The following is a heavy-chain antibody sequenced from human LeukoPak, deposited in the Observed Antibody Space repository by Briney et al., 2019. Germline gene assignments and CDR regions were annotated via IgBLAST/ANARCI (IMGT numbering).Heavy chain of an antibody. Sequence: GGSLRLSCAASRFTFSSYSMNWVRQAPGKGLEWVSSISSSSSYIYYADSVKGRFTISRDNAKNSLYLQMNSLRAEDTALYYCARGGITIFGAVSYMDVWGKGTTVTVSS. CDR3: ARGGITIFGAVSYMDV. CDR1: RFTFSSYS. CDR2: ISSSSSYI. J-gene: IGHJ6*03. D-gene: IGHD3-3*01. V-gene: IGHV3-21*04.